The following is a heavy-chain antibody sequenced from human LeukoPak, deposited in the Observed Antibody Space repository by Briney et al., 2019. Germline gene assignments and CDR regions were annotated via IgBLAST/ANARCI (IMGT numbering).Heavy chain of an antibody. D-gene: IGHD3-10*01. Sequence: GGSLRLSCAASGFTFSSYAMIWVRQAPGKGLEWVSRITGDGSATSYADSVMGRFTISRDSAKNTVYLQMSRMRADATAVYYCAVGLVRGSNAFDIWGPGTMVTVSS. V-gene: IGHV3-74*01. CDR3: AVGLVRGSNAFDI. CDR1: GFTFSSYA. CDR2: ITGDGSAT. J-gene: IGHJ3*02.